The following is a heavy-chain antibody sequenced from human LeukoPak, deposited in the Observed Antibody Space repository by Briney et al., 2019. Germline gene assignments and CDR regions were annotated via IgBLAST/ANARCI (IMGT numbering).Heavy chain of an antibody. CDR1: GGSFSGYY. CDR2: INHSGST. V-gene: IGHV4-34*01. Sequence: PSETLSLTCAVYGGSFSGYYWSWIRQPPGKGLEWIGEINHSGSTSYNPSLKSRVTISVDTSKNQFSLKLSSVTAADTAVYYCARRDVLLWFGEFDYWGQGTLVTVSS. J-gene: IGHJ4*02. D-gene: IGHD3-10*01. CDR3: ARRDVLLWFGEFDY.